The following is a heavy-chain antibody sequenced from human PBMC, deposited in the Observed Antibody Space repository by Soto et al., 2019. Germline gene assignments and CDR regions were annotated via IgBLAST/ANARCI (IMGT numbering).Heavy chain of an antibody. CDR2: IVPVLGVP. V-gene: IGHV1-69*04. D-gene: IGHD3-10*01. J-gene: IGHJ4*02. CDR1: GGAFSTYP. Sequence: QVQLVQSGAEVMKPGSSVKVSCMPSGGAFSTYPLSWVRQAPGQGLEWMGRIVPVLGVPNYAQRFQGRVTMTADKDTNTAYLELSSLRFEDTAVYYCGRDRYAYGSGGTIDNWGQGTLVTVSS. CDR3: GRDRYAYGSGGTIDN.